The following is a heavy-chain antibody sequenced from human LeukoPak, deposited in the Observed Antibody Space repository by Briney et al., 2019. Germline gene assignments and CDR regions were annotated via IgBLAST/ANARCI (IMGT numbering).Heavy chain of an antibody. D-gene: IGHD6-13*01. Sequence: GGSLRLSCAASGFTFSSYEMNWVRQVPGKGLEWISYISSSGSTIYCADSVKGRFTISRDNAKNSLYLQMNSLRAEDTAVYYCARPSRPYRSSEYFQHWGQGTLVIVSS. V-gene: IGHV3-48*03. CDR1: GFTFSSYE. CDR2: ISSSGSTI. J-gene: IGHJ1*01. CDR3: ARPSRPYRSSEYFQH.